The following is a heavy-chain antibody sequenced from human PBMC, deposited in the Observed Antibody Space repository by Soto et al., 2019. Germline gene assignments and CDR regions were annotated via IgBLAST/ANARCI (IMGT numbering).Heavy chain of an antibody. D-gene: IGHD5-18*01. V-gene: IGHV1-18*01. Sequence: GASVKVSCKASGGTFSSYAISWVRQAPGQGLEWMGEISPNIGNTNYAQKFQGRVTITTDTSTSTAYMELRSLRSDDTAVYYCARDHYLDTAMVHFDYWGQGTLVTVSS. CDR1: GGTFSSYA. CDR2: ISPNIGNT. CDR3: ARDHYLDTAMVHFDY. J-gene: IGHJ4*02.